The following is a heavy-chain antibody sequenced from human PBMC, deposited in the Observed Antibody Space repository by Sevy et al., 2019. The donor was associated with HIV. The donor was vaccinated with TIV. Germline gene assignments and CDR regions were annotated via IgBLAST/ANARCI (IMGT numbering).Heavy chain of an antibody. CDR3: AKTEGLRVLEENWFDH. J-gene: IGHJ5*02. CDR1: GFTFSSYA. CDR2: ISGSGGST. V-gene: IGHV3-23*01. D-gene: IGHD3-3*01. Sequence: GGSLRLSCAASGFTFSSYAMSWVRQAPGKGLEWVSAISGSGGSTYYADSVKGRFTISRDNSKNTLYLQMNSLRAEDTAVYYCAKTEGLRVLEENWFDHWGQGTLVTVSS.